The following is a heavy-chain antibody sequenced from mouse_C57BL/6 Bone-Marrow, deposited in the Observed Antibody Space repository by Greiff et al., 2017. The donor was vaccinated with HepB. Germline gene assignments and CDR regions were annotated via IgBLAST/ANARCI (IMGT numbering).Heavy chain of an antibody. J-gene: IGHJ2*01. CDR1: GFTFSSYA. CDR2: ISDGGSYT. D-gene: IGHD2-2*01. CDR3: SRTSNGSYYFDF. Sequence: EVKLVESGGGLVKPGGSLKLSCAASGFTFSSYAMSWVRQTPEKRLEWVATISDGGSYTYYPDNVKGRFTISTDNAKNNLYLQMSHLKSEDTALYYCSRTSNGSYYFDFWGQGTTLTVSS. V-gene: IGHV5-4*03.